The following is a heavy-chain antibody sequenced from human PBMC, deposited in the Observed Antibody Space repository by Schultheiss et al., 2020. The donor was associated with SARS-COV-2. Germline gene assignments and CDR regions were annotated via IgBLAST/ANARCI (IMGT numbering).Heavy chain of an antibody. CDR3: ARGRRWIPFDY. CDR2: INHSGST. D-gene: IGHD5-12*01. Sequence: SETLSLTCSVSGGSVSSGSYYWTWIRQPPGKGLEWIGEINHSGSTNYNPSLKSRVTISVDTSKNQFSLKLSSVTAADTAVYYCARGRRWIPFDYWGQGTLVTVSS. CDR1: GGSVSSGSYY. J-gene: IGHJ4*02. V-gene: IGHV4-61*01.